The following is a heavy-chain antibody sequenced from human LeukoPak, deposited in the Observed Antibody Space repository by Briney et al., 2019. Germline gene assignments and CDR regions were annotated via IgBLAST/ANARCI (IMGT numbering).Heavy chain of an antibody. V-gene: IGHV4-39*07. CDR2: IYYSASI. J-gene: IGHJ4*02. CDR1: GGSISTITYY. Sequence: SETLSLTCTVSGGSISTITYYWGWVRQSPEKGLEWLATIYYSASIYYSPSLKSRLTISIDTSKNQISLKLNSVTAADTAVYYCARFYYYDSSGYYPRYFDHWGPGTLVTVSS. CDR3: ARFYYYDSSGYYPRYFDH. D-gene: IGHD3-22*01.